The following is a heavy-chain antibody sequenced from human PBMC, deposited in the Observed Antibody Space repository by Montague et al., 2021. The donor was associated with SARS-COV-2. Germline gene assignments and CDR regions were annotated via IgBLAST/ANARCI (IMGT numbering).Heavy chain of an antibody. J-gene: IGHJ6*02. CDR1: GGSFSGCY. CDR2: INHSGST. Sequence: SETLSLTCAVYGGSFSGCYWTWIRQSPRKGLEWIGEINHSGSTNYNPSLKSRVTISVDTSKNQFFLKLSSVTAADTAVYYCACGEITTRGLIYYYGMDVWGQGTTVTVSS. CDR3: ACGEITTRGLIYYYGMDV. V-gene: IGHV4-34*01. D-gene: IGHD4-11*01.